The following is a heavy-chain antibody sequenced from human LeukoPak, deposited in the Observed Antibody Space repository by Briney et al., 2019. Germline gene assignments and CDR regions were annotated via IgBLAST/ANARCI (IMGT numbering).Heavy chain of an antibody. CDR1: GFTFSSYA. J-gene: IGHJ3*02. Sequence: GGSLRLSCAASGFTFSSYAMSWVRQAPGKGLEGVSAISGSGGRTYYADSVKGRFTISRDNSKNTLYLQMNSLRAEDTAVYYCAKAVAGTTVGDGFDIWGQGTMVTVSS. CDR3: AKAVAGTTVGDGFDI. D-gene: IGHD1-1*01. V-gene: IGHV3-23*01. CDR2: ISGSGGRT.